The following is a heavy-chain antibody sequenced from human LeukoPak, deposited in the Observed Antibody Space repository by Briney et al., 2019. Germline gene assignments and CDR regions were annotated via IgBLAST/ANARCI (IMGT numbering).Heavy chain of an antibody. Sequence: PGGSLRLSCAASGFSFSSYSMNWVRQAPGKGLEWVSYISAGSSTIYYADSVRGRFTISRDNSKNTLYLQMNSLRAEDTAVYYCAKDEGDSGYSGYDSRPSFDYWGQGTLVTVSS. D-gene: IGHD5-12*01. V-gene: IGHV3-48*01. J-gene: IGHJ4*02. CDR1: GFSFSSYS. CDR3: AKDEGDSGYSGYDSRPSFDY. CDR2: ISAGSSTI.